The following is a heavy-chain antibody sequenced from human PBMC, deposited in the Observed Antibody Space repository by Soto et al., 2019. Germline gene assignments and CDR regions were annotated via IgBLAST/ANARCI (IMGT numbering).Heavy chain of an antibody. V-gene: IGHV3-74*01. Sequence: EVQLVESGRGLVQPGGSLTLSCAASGFTFSSDWMHWVRQAPGKGLVWVARIKSDGSGTIYADSVKGRLTISRDNARNPRYLQMISVRAEDTSVYLCARGHGDYDDGHYYRGRHWGQGTLFTVSS. CDR3: ARGHGDYDDGHYYRGRH. J-gene: IGHJ4*02. CDR1: GFTFSSDW. CDR2: IKSDGSGT. D-gene: IGHD3-22*01.